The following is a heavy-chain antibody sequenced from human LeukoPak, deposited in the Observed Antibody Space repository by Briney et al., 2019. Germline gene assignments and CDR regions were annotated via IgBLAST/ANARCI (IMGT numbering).Heavy chain of an antibody. Sequence: SQTRSLTSTVAAPSISRYYWSWIRQPPGKVLGWIGYIYYSGSTNYNPSLKSRVTISVDTSKNQFSLKLSSVTAADTAVYYCARDGGPGRYFDLWGRGTLVTVSS. CDR1: APSISRYY. D-gene: IGHD3-16*01. V-gene: IGHV4-59*01. CDR3: ARDGGPGRYFDL. J-gene: IGHJ2*01. CDR2: IYYSGST.